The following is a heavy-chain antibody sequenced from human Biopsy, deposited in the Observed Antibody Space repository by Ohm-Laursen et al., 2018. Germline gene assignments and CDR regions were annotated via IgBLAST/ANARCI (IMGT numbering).Heavy chain of an antibody. CDR3: ARMDCSGGSCHYYSYGMDV. Sequence: SQTLSLTCTVSGDSITTYYWNWIRQAPGKGLEWIGNIYYRGSTNYNPSLKSRLTISVDTSKNQFSLKLNSVTAAGTAVYYCARMDCSGGSCHYYSYGMDVWGQGTTVTVSS. J-gene: IGHJ6*02. V-gene: IGHV4-59*08. D-gene: IGHD2-15*01. CDR1: GDSITTYY. CDR2: IYYRGST.